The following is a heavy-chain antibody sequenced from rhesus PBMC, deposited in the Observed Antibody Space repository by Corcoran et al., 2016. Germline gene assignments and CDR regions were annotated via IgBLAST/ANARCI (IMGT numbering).Heavy chain of an antibody. D-gene: IGHD6-25*01. CDR1: GGSISDDYY. J-gene: IGHJ4*01. CDR3: ARVPVIAADADY. Sequence: QVQLQESGPGLVKPSATLSLTCAVSGGSISDDYYWSWIRQPPGKGLEWIGYVYGSGGGTNYTPSLKNRVTISIDTSKHQFSLKLSSVTAADTAVYYCARVPVIAADADYWGQGVLVTVSS. V-gene: IGHV4-106*01. CDR2: VYGSGGGT.